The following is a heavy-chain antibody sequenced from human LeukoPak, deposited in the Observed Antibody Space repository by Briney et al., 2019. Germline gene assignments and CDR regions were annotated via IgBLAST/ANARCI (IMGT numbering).Heavy chain of an antibody. Sequence: SETLSLTCNVSGXSITGYYWSWMRQPAGKGLEWIGRIYTSGSTNYNPSLKSRVTMSVDTSKNQFSLKLSSVTAADTAVYYCARGLYDRSGYYFDNWGQGTLVTVSS. J-gene: IGHJ4*02. D-gene: IGHD3-22*01. CDR1: GXSITGYY. CDR2: IYTSGST. CDR3: ARGLYDRSGYYFDN. V-gene: IGHV4-4*07.